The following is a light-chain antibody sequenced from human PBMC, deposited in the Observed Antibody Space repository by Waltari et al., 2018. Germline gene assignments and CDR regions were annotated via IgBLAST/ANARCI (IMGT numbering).Light chain of an antibody. CDR3: CSYAGASTHVV. Sequence: QSALTQPASVSGSPGQSITISCTGTSSDVGSYNLVSWYQQHPGKAPKLMIYEVTKRPSVVSMRFSGPKSGNTASLTISGLQAEDESDYYCCSYAGASTHVVFGGGTKVTVL. V-gene: IGLV2-23*02. CDR1: SSDVGSYNL. CDR2: EVT. J-gene: IGLJ2*01.